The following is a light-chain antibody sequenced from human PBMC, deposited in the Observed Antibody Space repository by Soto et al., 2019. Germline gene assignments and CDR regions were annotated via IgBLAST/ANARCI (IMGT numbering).Light chain of an antibody. CDR2: SNN. Sequence: QSVLTQPPSASGTPGQRVTISCSGSSSNIGIKTVNWYQQLPGTAPKLLNYSNNQRPSGVPDRFSGSKSGTSAALAISGLQSEDEADYYCAAWDDRLNGPVFGGGTKLTVL. V-gene: IGLV1-44*01. J-gene: IGLJ2*01. CDR3: AAWDDRLNGPV. CDR1: SSNIGIKT.